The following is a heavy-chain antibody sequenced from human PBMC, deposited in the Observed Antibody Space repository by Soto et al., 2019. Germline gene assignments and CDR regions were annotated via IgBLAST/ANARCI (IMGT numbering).Heavy chain of an antibody. CDR1: GFTFSSYG. D-gene: IGHD3-22*01. CDR2: ISYDGSNK. CDR3: ARGSMIVGTRYFDY. J-gene: IGHJ4*02. V-gene: IGHV3-30*03. Sequence: PVGSLRLSCAASGFTFSSYGMHWVRQAPGKGLEWVAVISYDGSNKYYADSVKGRFTISRDNSKNTLYLQMNSLRAEDTAVYYCARGSMIVGTRYFDYWGQGTLVTVSS.